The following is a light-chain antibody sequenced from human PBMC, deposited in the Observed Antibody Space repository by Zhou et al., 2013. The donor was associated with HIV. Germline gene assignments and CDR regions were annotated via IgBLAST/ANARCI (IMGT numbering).Light chain of an antibody. CDR2: GAS. Sequence: EIVLTQSPGTLSLSPGERATLSCRASHTISANYLAWYQQKPGQAPRLLVYGASTRATGIPDRFTGSGSGTDFTLTFTTLGPEDFAVYYCQQYANSPQTFGQGTKWRSN. CDR3: QQYANSPQT. CDR1: HTISANY. V-gene: IGKV3-20*01. J-gene: IGKJ2*01.